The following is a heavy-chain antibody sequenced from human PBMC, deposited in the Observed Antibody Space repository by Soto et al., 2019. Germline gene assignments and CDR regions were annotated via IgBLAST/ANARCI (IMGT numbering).Heavy chain of an antibody. Sequence: SVKVSGKTSGDTCSYYTVKWVRQVPGQGLEWMGGIIPIFGTANYAQKFQGRVTITADESTSTAYMELSSLRSEDTAVYYTARERIVLVPAAPYVGMHVWGQGTTVTVS. CDR1: GDTCSYYT. J-gene: IGHJ6*02. D-gene: IGHD2-2*01. V-gene: IGHV1-69*13. CDR3: ARERIVLVPAAPYVGMHV. CDR2: IIPIFGTA.